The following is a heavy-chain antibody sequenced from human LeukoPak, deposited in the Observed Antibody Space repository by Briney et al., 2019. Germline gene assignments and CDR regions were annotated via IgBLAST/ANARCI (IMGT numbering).Heavy chain of an antibody. CDR1: GGTFSSYA. CDR3: ATVTTVGGFDY. D-gene: IGHD4-11*01. V-gene: IGHV1-69*13. CDR2: IIPIFGTA. Sequence: SVEVSCKASGGTFSSYAISWVRQAPGQGLEWMGGIIPIFGTANYAQKFQGRVTITADESTSTAYMELSSLRSEDTAVYYCATVTTVGGFDYWGQGTLVTVSS. J-gene: IGHJ4*02.